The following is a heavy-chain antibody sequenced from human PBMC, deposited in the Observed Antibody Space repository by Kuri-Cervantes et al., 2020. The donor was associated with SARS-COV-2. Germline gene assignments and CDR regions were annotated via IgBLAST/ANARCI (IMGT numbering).Heavy chain of an antibody. CDR1: GFTFSSYE. D-gene: IGHD6-19*01. J-gene: IGHJ4*02. V-gene: IGHV3-48*03. CDR2: ISSSGSTI. Sequence: GGSLRPSCAASGFTFSSYEMNWVRQAPGKGLEWVSYISSSGSTIYYADSVKGRFTISRDNAKNSLYLQMNSLRAEDTAVYYCAKGHNSGWHKPPIDYWGQGALVTVSS. CDR3: AKGHNSGWHKPPIDY.